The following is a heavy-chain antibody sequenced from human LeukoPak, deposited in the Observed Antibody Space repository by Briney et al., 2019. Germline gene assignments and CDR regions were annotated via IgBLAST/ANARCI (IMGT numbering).Heavy chain of an antibody. CDR3: VRGSEYGDLTFDY. CDR2: IYYSGST. J-gene: IGHJ4*02. CDR1: GGSISSYY. D-gene: IGHD4-17*01. V-gene: IGHV4-59*01. Sequence: PSETLSLTCTVSGGSISSYYWSWIRQPPGKGLEWIGYIYYSGSTNYNPSLKSRVTISVDTSKNQFSLKLSSVTAADTAVYYCVRGSEYGDLTFDYWGQGTLVTVSS.